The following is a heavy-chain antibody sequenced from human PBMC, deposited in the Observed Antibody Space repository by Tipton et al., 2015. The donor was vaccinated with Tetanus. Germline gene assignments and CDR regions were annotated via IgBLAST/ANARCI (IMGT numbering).Heavy chain of an antibody. CDR2: IKPDGXAQ. D-gene: IGHD1-26*01. Sequence: SLRLSCAASGFSFSTYWMNWVRQAPXMGLEWVAGIKPDGXAQYYXDSVKGRFTISRDNAKNSLYLQMNSLRAEDTAVFYCARSGYYYGLDVWGQGTTVTVSS. J-gene: IGHJ6*02. V-gene: IGHV3-7*03. CDR3: ARSGYYYGLDV. CDR1: GFSFSTYW.